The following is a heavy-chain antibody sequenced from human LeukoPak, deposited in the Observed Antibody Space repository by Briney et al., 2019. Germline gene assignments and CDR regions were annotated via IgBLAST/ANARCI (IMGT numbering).Heavy chain of an antibody. CDR1: GGSISSYY. D-gene: IGHD3-22*01. V-gene: IGHV4-4*07. J-gene: IGHJ4*02. Sequence: PSETLSLTCTVSGGSISSYYWSWIRQPAGKGLEWIGRIYTSGSTNYNPSLKSRVTMSVDTSKNQFSLKLSSVTAADTAVYYCARGPYYYDSSGYYYGFDYWGQGTLATVSS. CDR3: ARGPYYYDSSGYYYGFDY. CDR2: IYTSGST.